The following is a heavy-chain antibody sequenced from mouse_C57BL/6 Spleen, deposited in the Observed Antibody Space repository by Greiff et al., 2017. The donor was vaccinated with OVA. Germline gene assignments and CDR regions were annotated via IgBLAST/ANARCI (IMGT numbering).Heavy chain of an antibody. V-gene: IGHV1-18*01. Sequence: VQLKESGPELVKPGASVKIPCKASGYTFTDYNMDWVKQSHGKSLEWIGDINPNNGGTIYNQKFKGKATLTVDKSSSTAYMELRSLTSEDTAVYYCARGYYYGSRTDWYFDVWGTGTTVTVSS. J-gene: IGHJ1*03. CDR2: INPNNGGT. CDR3: ARGYYYGSRTDWYFDV. CDR1: GYTFTDYN. D-gene: IGHD1-1*01.